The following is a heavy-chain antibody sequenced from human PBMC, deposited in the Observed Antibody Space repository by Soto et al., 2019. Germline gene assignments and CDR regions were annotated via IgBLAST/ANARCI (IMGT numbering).Heavy chain of an antibody. D-gene: IGHD5-18*01. V-gene: IGHV1-58*02. CDR3: AREYSYGYSYYYGMDV. J-gene: IGHJ6*02. CDR1: GFTFTSSA. CDR2: IVVGSGNT. Sequence: SVKVSCKASGFTFTSSAMQWVRQARGQRLEWIGWIVVGSGNTNYAQKFQERVTITRDMSTSTAYMELSRLRSDDTAVYYCAREYSYGYSYYYGMDVWGQGTTVTVSS.